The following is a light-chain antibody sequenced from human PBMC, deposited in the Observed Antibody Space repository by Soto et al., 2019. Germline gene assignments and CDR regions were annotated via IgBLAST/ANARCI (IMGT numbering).Light chain of an antibody. V-gene: IGLV2-14*01. CDR2: EVS. Sequence: QSALTQPASVSGSLGQSITISCTGTSSDVGGYNYVSWYQQHPGKAPKLMIYEVSNRPSGVSNRFSGSKSGNTASLTISGLQAEDEADYYCSSYKSSSTLYGFGTGTKVTVL. J-gene: IGLJ1*01. CDR1: SSDVGGYNY. CDR3: SSYKSSSTLYG.